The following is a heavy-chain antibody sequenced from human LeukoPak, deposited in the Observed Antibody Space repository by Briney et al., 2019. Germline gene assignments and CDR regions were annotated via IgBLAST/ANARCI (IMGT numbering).Heavy chain of an antibody. Sequence: GRSLRLSCAASGFTFSSYAMHWVRQAPGKGLEWVALISYDGSGKYYADSVKGRFTISRDNSKNTLYLQMNSLRAEDTAVYYCTYEQRAPYYFDYWGQGTLVTVSS. CDR1: GFTFSSYA. CDR2: ISYDGSGK. D-gene: IGHD3-22*01. J-gene: IGHJ4*02. V-gene: IGHV3-30-3*01. CDR3: TYEQRAPYYFDY.